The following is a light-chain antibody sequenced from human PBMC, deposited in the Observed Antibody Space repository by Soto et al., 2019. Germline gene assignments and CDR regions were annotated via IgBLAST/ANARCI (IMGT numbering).Light chain of an antibody. V-gene: IGLV2-18*02. CDR3: SSYTSSRTLV. CDR2: EVS. J-gene: IGLJ2*01. Sequence: QSALTQPPSVSGSPGQSVTVSCTGTSSDVGSYNRVSWYQQPPGTAPKLMIYEVSNRPSGVPDRFSGSKSGNTASLTISGLQPEDEADYYCSSYTSSRTLVFGGGTKLTVL. CDR1: SSDVGSYNR.